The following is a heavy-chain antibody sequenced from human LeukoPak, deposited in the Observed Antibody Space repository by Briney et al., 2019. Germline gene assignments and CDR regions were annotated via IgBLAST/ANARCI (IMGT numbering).Heavy chain of an antibody. D-gene: IGHD3-10*01. CDR3: ARGPSITMVRGGQWYYYMDV. V-gene: IGHV3-64*01. CDR1: GFTFSSYA. J-gene: IGHJ6*03. Sequence: PGGSLRLSCAASGFTFSSYAMHWVRQAPGKGLEYVSAISSNGGSTYYANSVKGRFTISRDNSKNTLYLQMGSLRAEDMAVYYCARGPSITMVRGGQWYYYMDVWGKGTTVTISS. CDR2: ISSNGGST.